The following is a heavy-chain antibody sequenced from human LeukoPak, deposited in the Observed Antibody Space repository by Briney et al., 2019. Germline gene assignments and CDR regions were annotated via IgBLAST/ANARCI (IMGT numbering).Heavy chain of an antibody. CDR3: ARGALLWFGDRMEYYFDY. V-gene: IGHV4-59*01. CDR1: GGSIRNYY. CDR2: IYYSGGT. Sequence: SETLSLTCTVSGGSIRNYYWSWIRQPPGKGLEWIGYIYYSGGTNYNPSLKSRVTISVDTSKNQFSLKLSSMTAADTAVYYCARGALLWFGDRMEYYFDYWGQGTLLTVSS. J-gene: IGHJ4*02. D-gene: IGHD3-10*01.